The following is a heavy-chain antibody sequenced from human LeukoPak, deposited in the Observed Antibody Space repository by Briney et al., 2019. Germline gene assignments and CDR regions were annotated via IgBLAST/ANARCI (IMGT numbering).Heavy chain of an antibody. CDR3: VRGVGVSRFNYLDS. J-gene: IGHJ4*02. CDR1: GFTFSSFG. V-gene: IGHV3-33*01. D-gene: IGHD6-13*01. CDR2: IWYDASNK. Sequence: PGGSLRLSCAASGFTFSSFGMHWVRQAPGKGLEWVAVIWYDASNKYYADSVKGRFTISRDNSKNTLYLQMNSPRDDDTAVYYCVRGVGVSRFNYLDSWGQGTLVIVSS.